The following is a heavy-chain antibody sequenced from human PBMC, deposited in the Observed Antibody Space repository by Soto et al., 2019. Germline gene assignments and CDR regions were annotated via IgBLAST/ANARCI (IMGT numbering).Heavy chain of an antibody. V-gene: IGHV4-34*01. D-gene: IGHD2-15*01. CDR2: INHSGST. CDR3: ARLGPGYCSGGSCYSSDY. CDR1: GGSFSGYY. J-gene: IGHJ4*02. Sequence: SETLSLTCAVYGGSFSGYYWSWIRQPPGKGLEWIGEINHSGSTNYNPSLKSRVTISVDTSKNQFSLKLSSVTAADMAVYYCARLGPGYCSGGSCYSSDYWGQGTLVTVSS.